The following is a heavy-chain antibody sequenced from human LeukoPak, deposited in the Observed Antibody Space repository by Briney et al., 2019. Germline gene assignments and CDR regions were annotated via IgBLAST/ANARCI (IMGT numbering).Heavy chain of an antibody. V-gene: IGHV4-30-4*07. J-gene: IGHJ5*02. Sequence: PSETLSLTCAVSGVSISSGGYSWSWIRQPPGKGLEWIGYIYYSGSTYYNPSLKSRVTISVDTSKNQFSLKLSSVTAADTAVYYCARRIRSGWYEKTNWSDPWGQGTLVTVSS. D-gene: IGHD6-19*01. CDR2: IYYSGST. CDR1: GVSISSGGYS. CDR3: ARRIRSGWYEKTNWSDP.